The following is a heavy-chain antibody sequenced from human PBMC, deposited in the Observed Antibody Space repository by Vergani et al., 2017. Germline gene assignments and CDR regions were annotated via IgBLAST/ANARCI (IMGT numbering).Heavy chain of an antibody. CDR3: ARMELPLSWFGGSTPPDFDY. Sequence: QVQLVQSGAEVKKPGASVKVSCKASGYTFTSYGISWVRQAPGQGLEWMGWISAYNGNTNYAQKLQGRVTMTTDTSTSTAYMELRSLRSDDTAVYYCARMELPLSWFGGSTPPDFDYWGQGTLVTVSS. D-gene: IGHD3-10*01. V-gene: IGHV1-18*04. J-gene: IGHJ4*02. CDR2: ISAYNGNT. CDR1: GYTFTSYG.